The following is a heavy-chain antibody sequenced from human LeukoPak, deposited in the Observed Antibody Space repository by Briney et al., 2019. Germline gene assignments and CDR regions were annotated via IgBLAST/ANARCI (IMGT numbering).Heavy chain of an antibody. CDR3: ARDIIRITIVRGVIITLYYYGMDV. Sequence: GRSLRLSCAASGFTFSSYAMHWVRQAPGKGLEWVAVISYDGSNKYYADSVKGRFTISRDNSKNTLYLQMNSLRAEDTAVYYCARDIIRITIVRGVIITLYYYGMDVWGQGTTVTVSS. V-gene: IGHV3-30*04. CDR2: ISYDGSNK. J-gene: IGHJ6*02. D-gene: IGHD3-10*01. CDR1: GFTFSSYA.